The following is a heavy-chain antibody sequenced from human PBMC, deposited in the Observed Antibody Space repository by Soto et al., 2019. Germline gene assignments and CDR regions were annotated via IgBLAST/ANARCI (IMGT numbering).Heavy chain of an antibody. CDR3: TKEKSVMYSGYDAFDI. Sequence: GGSLRLSCAASGLTFSSYEMDWVRQAPGKGLEWVAYISSSGYIMYADSVKGRFTISRDNADNSLYLQMNSLRAEDTAVYYCTKEKSVMYSGYDAFDIWGRGTMVTVSS. J-gene: IGHJ3*02. CDR2: ISSSGYI. D-gene: IGHD5-12*01. CDR1: GLTFSSYE. V-gene: IGHV3-48*03.